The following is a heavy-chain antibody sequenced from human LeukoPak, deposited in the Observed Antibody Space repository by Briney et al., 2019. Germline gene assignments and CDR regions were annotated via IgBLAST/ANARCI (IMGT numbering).Heavy chain of an antibody. CDR3: AKAYSGPYDASDI. Sequence: GSLRLSCAASGFTFSTYAMHWVRQAPGKGLEWVAVISYDGSNKYYADSVKGRFTISRDNSKNTLYLQMNSLRAEDTAVYYCAKAYSGPYDASDIWGQGTMVTVSS. V-gene: IGHV3-30*04. J-gene: IGHJ3*02. CDR2: ISYDGSNK. CDR1: GFTFSTYA. D-gene: IGHD1-26*01.